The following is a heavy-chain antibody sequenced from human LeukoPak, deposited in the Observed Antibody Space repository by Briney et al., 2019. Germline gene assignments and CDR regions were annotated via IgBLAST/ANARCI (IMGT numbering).Heavy chain of an antibody. CDR3: ARVLAATWGFDP. CDR1: RGGISCYY. Sequence: PSQILSLTVAEPRGGISCYYRCWIRQPEGKGLEWIGRIYTSGSTNYNPSLKSRVTMSVDTSKNQFSLKLSSVTAADTAVYYCARVLAATWGFDPWGQGTLVTVSS. J-gene: IGHJ5*02. V-gene: IGHV4-4*07. CDR2: IYTSGST. D-gene: IGHD2-15*01.